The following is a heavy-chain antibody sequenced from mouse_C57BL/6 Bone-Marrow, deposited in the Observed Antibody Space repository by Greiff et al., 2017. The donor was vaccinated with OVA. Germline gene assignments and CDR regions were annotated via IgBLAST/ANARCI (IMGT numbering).Heavy chain of an antibody. CDR1: GYSITSGYY. D-gene: IGHD3-2*02. Sequence: EESGPGLVKPSQSLSLTCSVTGYSITSGYYWNWIRQFPGNKLEWMGYISYDGSNNYNPSLKNRISITRDTSKNQFFLKLNSVTTEDTATYYCARSSSGYAWFAYWGQGTLVTVSA. CDR2: ISYDGSN. CDR3: ARSSSGYAWFAY. J-gene: IGHJ3*01. V-gene: IGHV3-6*01.